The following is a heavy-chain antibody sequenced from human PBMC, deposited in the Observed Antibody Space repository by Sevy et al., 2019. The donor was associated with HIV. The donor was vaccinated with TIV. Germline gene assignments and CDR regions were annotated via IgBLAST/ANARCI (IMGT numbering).Heavy chain of an antibody. CDR1: GFTSSSYW. D-gene: IGHD2-15*01. CDR2: VNSDGSST. J-gene: IGHJ4*02. CDR3: VAANTWQDY. Sequence: GGSLRLSCAASGFTSSSYWMHWVRQAPGKGPVWVTGVNSDGSSTNYADSVKGRFTMSRDSAKNTLYLQMNSLRAEDTAVYFCVAANTWQDYWGQGTLVTVSS. V-gene: IGHV3-74*01.